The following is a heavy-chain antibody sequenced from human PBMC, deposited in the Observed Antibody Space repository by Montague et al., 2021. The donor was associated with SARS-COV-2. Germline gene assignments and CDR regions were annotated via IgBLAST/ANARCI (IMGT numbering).Heavy chain of an antibody. D-gene: IGHD6-13*01. CDR3: AREPPDSSNLAAFDY. J-gene: IGHJ4*02. Sequence: SETLSLTCAVSGASITRTTYYWGWIRQPPGKGLEWIGSIYYSGSTYYNPSLKSRVTMSLDTSKNQFSLNLTSVTAADTAVYYCAREPPDSSNLAAFDYWGQGALVSVSS. CDR2: IYYSGST. CDR1: GASITRTTYY. V-gene: IGHV4-39*07.